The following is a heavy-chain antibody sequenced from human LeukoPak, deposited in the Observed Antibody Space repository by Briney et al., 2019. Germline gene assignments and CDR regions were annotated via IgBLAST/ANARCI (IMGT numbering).Heavy chain of an antibody. CDR1: GYTFTSYG. J-gene: IGHJ4*02. CDR3: AKNDTAMALGY. D-gene: IGHD5-18*01. CDR2: ISAYNDNT. V-gene: IGHV1-18*01. Sequence: ASVKISCKASGYTFTSYGISWVRQAPGQGLEWMGWISAYNDNTNYAQKLQGRVTMTTDTSTSTAYMELRSLRSDDTAVYYCAKNDTAMALGYWGQGTLVTVSS.